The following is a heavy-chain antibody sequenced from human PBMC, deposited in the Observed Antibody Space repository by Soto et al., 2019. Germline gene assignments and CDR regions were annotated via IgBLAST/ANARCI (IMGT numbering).Heavy chain of an antibody. J-gene: IGHJ4*02. D-gene: IGHD6-13*01. CDR3: AREKPRSASSNWYFDC. CDR1: RFTFSSYG. Sequence: EVQLVDSGGGLVHPGVSLRLSCVASRFTFSSYGMNWVRQAPGKGLEWVSYISSSSSIIYYADSVKGRFTISRDNAKNSLYLQMNSLRAEDTAMYYCAREKPRSASSNWYFDCWGQGTLVTVSS. CDR2: ISSSSSII. V-gene: IGHV3-48*01.